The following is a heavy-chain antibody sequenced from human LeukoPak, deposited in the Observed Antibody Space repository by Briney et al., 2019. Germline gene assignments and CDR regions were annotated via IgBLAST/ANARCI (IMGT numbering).Heavy chain of an antibody. CDR2: ISYSGIT. V-gene: IGHV4-59*08. CDR1: GGSINTYY. CDR3: ARMVYTNKVDY. D-gene: IGHD4-11*01. J-gene: IGHJ4*02. Sequence: SEPVSLTCTVSGGSINTYYWSWTRQPPGKGLEWIGYISYSGITNYNPSLKSRLTISVDTSKNQFSLKLTSVTAADTAVYYCARMVYTNKVDYWGQPTMVADSS.